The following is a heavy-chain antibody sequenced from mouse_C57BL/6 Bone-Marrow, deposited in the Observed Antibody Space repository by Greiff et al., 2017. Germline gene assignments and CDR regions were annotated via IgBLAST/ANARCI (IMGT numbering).Heavy chain of an antibody. J-gene: IGHJ4*01. CDR1: GYTFTNYW. D-gene: IGHD2-1*01. Sequence: QVQLQPSGAELVRPGTSVKMSCKASGYTFTNYWIGWAKQRPGHGLEWIGDIYPGGGYTNYNEKFKGKATLTADKSSSTAYMQFSSLTSEDSAIYYCARIYYGKGYAMDYWGQGTSVTVSS. V-gene: IGHV1-63*01. CDR3: ARIYYGKGYAMDY. CDR2: IYPGGGYT.